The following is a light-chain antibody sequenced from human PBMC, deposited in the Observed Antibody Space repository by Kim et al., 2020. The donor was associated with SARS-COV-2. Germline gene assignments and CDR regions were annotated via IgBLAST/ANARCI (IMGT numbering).Light chain of an antibody. CDR3: QYANSFALT. CDR2: AAS. Sequence: DIQMTQSPSSVSASVGDRVTITCRASQSISSWLAWYQQKPGKAPKLLIYAASSLQSGVPSRFSGSGSGTDFTLTISSLQTDDFATYYHQYANSFALTFGGGTKVDIK. V-gene: IGKV1D-12*01. J-gene: IGKJ4*01. CDR1: QSISSW.